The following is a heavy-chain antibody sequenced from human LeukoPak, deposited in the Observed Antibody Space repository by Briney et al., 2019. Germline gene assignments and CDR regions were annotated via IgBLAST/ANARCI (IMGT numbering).Heavy chain of an antibody. D-gene: IGHD6-13*01. J-gene: IGHJ5*02. Sequence: GGSLRLSCAASGFTFSSYEMNWVRQAPGKGLEWVSYISSSGSTIYYADSVKGRFTISRDNAKNSLYLQMNSLRAEDTAVYYCARDGGIAAAPMDNWFDPWGQGTLVTVSS. CDR1: GFTFSSYE. V-gene: IGHV3-48*03. CDR3: ARDGGIAAAPMDNWFDP. CDR2: ISSSGSTI.